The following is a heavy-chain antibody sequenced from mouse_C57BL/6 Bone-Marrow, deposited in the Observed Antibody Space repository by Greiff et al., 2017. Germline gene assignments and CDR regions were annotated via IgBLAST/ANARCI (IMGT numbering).Heavy chain of an antibody. CDR3: ARILDWYFDV. CDR2: IRNKANGYTT. J-gene: IGHJ1*03. CDR1: GFTFTDYY. Sequence: EVMLVESGGGLVQPGGSLSLSCAASGFTFTDYYMSWVRQPPGKALEWLGFIRNKANGYTTEYSASVKGRFTISRDNSQSIRYLQMNALRAEDSATYYCARILDWYFDVWGTGTTVTVSS. V-gene: IGHV7-3*01.